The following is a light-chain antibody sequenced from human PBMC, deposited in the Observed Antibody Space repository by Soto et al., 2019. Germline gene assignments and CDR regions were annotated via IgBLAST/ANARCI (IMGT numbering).Light chain of an antibody. J-gene: IGKJ1*01. Sequence: EIVLTQFPGTLSLSPGERATLSCRASQSVGRNYVAWYQQKPGQAPRVIIYAASNRASGIPDWVSGSGSGSDITRTISRLEPEDFAVYYCQQYGTSPWAFGQGTKVEIK. CDR3: QQYGTSPWA. CDR1: QSVGRNY. V-gene: IGKV3-20*01. CDR2: AAS.